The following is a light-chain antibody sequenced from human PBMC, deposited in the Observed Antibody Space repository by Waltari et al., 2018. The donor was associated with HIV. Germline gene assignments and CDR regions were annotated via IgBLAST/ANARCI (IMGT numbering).Light chain of an antibody. V-gene: IGKV3-11*01. CDR2: DAA. J-gene: IGKJ3*01. CDR3: QQRSNWPIFT. Sequence: EIVLTQSPATLSLSPGERATLSCRASQSISTYLAWYQQKPGQAPRLLIYDAANRATGIPARFSGSGSGTDVTLTISSREPEDYAVYYCQQRSNWPIFTFGPGTKVDIK. CDR1: QSISTY.